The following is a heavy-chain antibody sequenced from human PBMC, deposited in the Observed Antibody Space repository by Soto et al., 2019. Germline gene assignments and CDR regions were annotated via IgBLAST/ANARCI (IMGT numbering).Heavy chain of an antibody. CDR1: GASISSGNC. J-gene: IGHJ4*02. Sequence: PSETLSLTCTVSGASISSGNCWILFRHSGGEVLEWSGEIHHSGNPNYNPSLESRVTISVDKSKNQFSLNLSSVTAADTAVYYCARDMSRFPIYSSSWAIDYWGQGTLVTVSS. V-gene: IGHV4-4*02. CDR3: ARDMSRFPIYSSSWAIDY. D-gene: IGHD6-13*01. CDR2: IHHSGNP.